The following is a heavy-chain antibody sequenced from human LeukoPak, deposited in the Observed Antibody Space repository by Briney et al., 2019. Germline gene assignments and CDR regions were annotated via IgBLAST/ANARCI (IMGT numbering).Heavy chain of an antibody. CDR2: IYDSEST. D-gene: IGHD3-10*01. CDR1: GGSISSYF. CDR3: ARGGYYGSGNDFRFDP. Sequence: SETLSLTCTVSGGSISSYFWNWIRQPPGKGLEWIGYIYDSESTNYNPSLKSRVTISVDTSKNQFSLKLSSVTAADTAVYYCARGGYYGSGNDFRFDPWGQGTLVTVSS. J-gene: IGHJ5*02. V-gene: IGHV4-59*01.